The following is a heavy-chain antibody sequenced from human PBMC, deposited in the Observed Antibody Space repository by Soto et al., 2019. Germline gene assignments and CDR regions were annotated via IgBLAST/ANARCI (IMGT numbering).Heavy chain of an antibody. CDR1: GGSISSGGYY. V-gene: IGHV4-31*03. D-gene: IGHD4-17*01. CDR2: IYYSGST. J-gene: IGHJ3*02. Sequence: QVQLQESGPGLVKPSQTLSLTCTVSGGSISSGGYYWSWIRQHPGKGLEWIGYIYYSGSTYYNPSLKSRVTISVDTSKNQFSLKLSSVTAADTAVYYCARDKEGVTTEEIGAFDIWGQGTMVTVSS. CDR3: ARDKEGVTTEEIGAFDI.